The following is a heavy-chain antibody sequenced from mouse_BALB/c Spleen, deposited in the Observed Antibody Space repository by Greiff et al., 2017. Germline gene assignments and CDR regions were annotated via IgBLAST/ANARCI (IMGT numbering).Heavy chain of an antibody. CDR2: IRNKANGYTT. Sequence: EVQVVESGGGLVQPGGSLRLSCATSGFTFTDYYMSWVRQPPGKALEWLGFIRNKANGYTTEYSASVKGRFTISRDNSQSILYLQMNTLRAEDSATYYCARDKRYDEGTFAYWGQGTLVTVSA. CDR3: ARDKRYDEGTFAY. V-gene: IGHV7-3*02. J-gene: IGHJ3*01. CDR1: GFTFTDYY. D-gene: IGHD2-14*01.